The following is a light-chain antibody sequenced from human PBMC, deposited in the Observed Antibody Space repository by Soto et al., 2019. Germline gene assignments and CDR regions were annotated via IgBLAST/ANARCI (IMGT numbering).Light chain of an antibody. V-gene: IGKV3-15*01. CDR1: QSVSSN. Sequence: EIVMTQSPATLSVSPGERATLSCRASQSVSSNLAWYQQKPGQAPRLPIYGASTMATGIPARFSGGGSGTEFTLTISSLQSEDFAVYYCQQYNNWPPWTFGQGTKVEIK. CDR3: QQYNNWPPWT. J-gene: IGKJ1*01. CDR2: GAS.